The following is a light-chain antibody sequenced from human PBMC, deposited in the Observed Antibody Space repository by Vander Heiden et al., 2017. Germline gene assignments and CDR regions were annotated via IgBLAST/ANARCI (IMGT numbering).Light chain of an antibody. J-gene: IGLJ2*01. V-gene: IGLV1-40*01. CDR3: QSYDSSVSAWV. Sequence: QSVLTQPPSVAGAPGQRVTISCTGNSPNIGADYGVHWYQHLPGTAPTVLIYGNTNRPSGVPDRFSGSKSGTSASLAITGLLTEDEAIYYCQSYDSSVSAWVFGGGTKL. CDR1: SPNIGADYG. CDR2: GNT.